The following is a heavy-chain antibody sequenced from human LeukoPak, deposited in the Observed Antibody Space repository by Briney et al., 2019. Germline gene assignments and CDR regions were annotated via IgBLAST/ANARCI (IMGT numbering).Heavy chain of an antibody. D-gene: IGHD3-10*01. CDR2: IYYSGST. V-gene: IGHV4-30-4*01. J-gene: IGHJ4*02. Sequence: GDYYWSWIRQPPGKGLEWIGYIYYSGSTYYNPSLKSRVTISVDTSKNQFSLKLSSVTAADTAVYYCAREAFDYYGSGSPLDYWGQGTLVTVSS. CDR1: GDYY. CDR3: AREAFDYYGSGSPLDY.